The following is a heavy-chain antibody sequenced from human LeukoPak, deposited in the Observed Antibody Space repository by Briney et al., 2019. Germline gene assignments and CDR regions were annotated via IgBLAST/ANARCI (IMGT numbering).Heavy chain of an antibody. CDR3: ARGESQYSSSL. V-gene: IGHV4-30-4*01. J-gene: IGHJ4*02. Sequence: SETLSLTCTVSGGSTSSGDYYWSWIRQPPGKGLEWIGYIYYSGSTYYNPSLKSRVTISVDTSKNQFSLKLSSVTAADTAVYYCARGESQYSSSLWGQGTLVTVSS. D-gene: IGHD6-13*01. CDR2: IYYSGST. CDR1: GGSTSSGDYY.